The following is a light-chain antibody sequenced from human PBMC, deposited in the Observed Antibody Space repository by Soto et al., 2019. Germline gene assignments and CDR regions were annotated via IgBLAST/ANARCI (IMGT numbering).Light chain of an antibody. V-gene: IGKV1-5*03. CDR3: QQYNNYEFT. CDR2: KAS. Sequence: DIQMTQSPSTLAASVGDRISITCRASQSISSWLAWYQQKPGKAPTLLMYKASTLQSGVPSRFGGSGSGTDFTLTISSLQPDDFATYYCQQYNNYEFTFGPGTKVDLK. J-gene: IGKJ3*01. CDR1: QSISSW.